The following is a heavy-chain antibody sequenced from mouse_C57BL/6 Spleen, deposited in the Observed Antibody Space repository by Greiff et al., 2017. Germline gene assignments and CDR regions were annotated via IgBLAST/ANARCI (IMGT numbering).Heavy chain of an antibody. CDR2: ISSGSSTI. CDR3: ARSPFYYGSSYWYFDV. J-gene: IGHJ1*03. Sequence: EVHLVESGGGLVKPGGSLKLSCAASGFTFSDYGMHWVRQAPEKGLEWVAYISSGSSTIYYADTVKGRFTISRDNANNTLFLQMTSLRSEDTAMYYCARSPFYYGSSYWYFDVWGTGTTVTVSS. CDR1: GFTFSDYG. D-gene: IGHD1-1*01. V-gene: IGHV5-17*01.